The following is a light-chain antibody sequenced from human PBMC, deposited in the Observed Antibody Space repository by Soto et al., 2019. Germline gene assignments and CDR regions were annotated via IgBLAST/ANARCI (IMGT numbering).Light chain of an antibody. V-gene: IGLV1-44*01. CDR3: AVWDDSLNGWV. Sequence: QSVLTQPPSASGTPGQRVTISCSGSSSTIGSNTVNWYQQLPGSAPKLLIYSNNQRPSGVPDRFSGSKSGTSASLAISGLQSEDEADYHCAVWDDSLNGWVFGGGTKLTVL. CDR2: SNN. J-gene: IGLJ3*02. CDR1: SSTIGSNT.